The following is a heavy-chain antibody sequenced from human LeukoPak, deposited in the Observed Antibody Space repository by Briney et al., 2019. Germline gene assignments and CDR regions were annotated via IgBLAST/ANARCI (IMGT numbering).Heavy chain of an antibody. CDR2: IRGRGDST. CDR1: GFTFNNYA. J-gene: IGHJ4*02. CDR3: ARSFGYCSNGICSFDY. D-gene: IGHD2-8*01. V-gene: IGHV3-23*01. Sequence: GGSLRLSCVASGFTFNNYAMAWVRQAPGKGLEWVSGIRGRGDSTFYADSVKGRSTISRDNSRNTLYLQINSLRAEDTAIYYCARSFGYCSNGICSFDYWGQGTLVTVSS.